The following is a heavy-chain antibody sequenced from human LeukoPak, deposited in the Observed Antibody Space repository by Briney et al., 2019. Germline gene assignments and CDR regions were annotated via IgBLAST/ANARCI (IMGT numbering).Heavy chain of an antibody. CDR2: MNPNSGNT. V-gene: IGHV1-8*01. CDR3: ARGLWYYGSGSYANFDY. CDR1: GYTFTSYD. Sequence: GASVKVSCKASGYTFTSYDISWVRQATGQGLEWMGWMNPNSGNTGYAQKFQGRVTMTRNTSISTAYMELSSLRSEDTAVYYCARGLWYYGSGSYANFDYWGQGTLVTVSS. J-gene: IGHJ4*02. D-gene: IGHD3-10*01.